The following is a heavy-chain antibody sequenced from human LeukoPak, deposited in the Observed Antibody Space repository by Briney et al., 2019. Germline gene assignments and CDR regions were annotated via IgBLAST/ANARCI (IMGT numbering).Heavy chain of an antibody. CDR1: GFTFSSYG. D-gene: IGHD7-27*01. CDR2: ICYDGSDK. CDR3: ARDLLGIDY. V-gene: IGHV3-33*01. J-gene: IGHJ4*02. Sequence: GGSLRLSCAASGFTFSSYGMHWVRQAPGKGLEWVAVICYDGSDKYYEDSVKGRFTISRDNLKNTLHLQMNSLRAEDTAVYYCARDLLGIDYWGQGTLVTVSS.